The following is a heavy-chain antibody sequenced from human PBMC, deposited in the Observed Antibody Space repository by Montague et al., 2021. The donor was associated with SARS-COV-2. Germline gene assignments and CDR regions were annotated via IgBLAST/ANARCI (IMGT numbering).Heavy chain of an antibody. CDR1: GGSISSSSYY. V-gene: IGHV4-39*01. CDR2: IYYSGST. D-gene: IGHD3-3*01. CDR3: AGQTMGSVMIFGVVMHDRWFDQ. J-gene: IGHJ5*02. Sequence: SETLSLTCTVSGGSISSSSYYWGWIRQPPGKGREWIGNIYYSGSTYYNPSLKSRVTVSVDTSKNQFSLKLSSVTAADTAVYYCAGQTMGSVMIFGVVMHDRWFDQWGQGTLVTVSS.